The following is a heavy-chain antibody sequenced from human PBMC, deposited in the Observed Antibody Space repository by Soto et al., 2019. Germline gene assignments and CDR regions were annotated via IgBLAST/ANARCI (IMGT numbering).Heavy chain of an antibody. J-gene: IGHJ4*02. CDR1: GFTFSSYA. V-gene: IGHV3-21*01. D-gene: IGHD1-26*01. Sequence: GGSLRLSCAASGFTFSSYAMSWVRQAPGKGLEWVSSISSSSSYIYYADSVKGRFTISRDNAKNSLYLQMNSLRAEDTAVYYCARDGVVGDTPYFDYWGQGTLVTVSS. CDR2: ISSSSSYI. CDR3: ARDGVVGDTPYFDY.